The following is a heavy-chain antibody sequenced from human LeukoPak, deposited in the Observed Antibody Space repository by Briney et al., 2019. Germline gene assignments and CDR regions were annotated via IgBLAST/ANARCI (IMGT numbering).Heavy chain of an antibody. D-gene: IGHD1-26*01. CDR2: ISSSGSTI. CDR1: GFTFSSYE. CDR3: ARVQSGSLDY. V-gene: IGHV3-48*03. Sequence: PGGSLRLSCAASGFTFSSYEMNWVRQAPGKGLEWVSYISSSGSTIFYADSVKGRFTISRDNAKNSLYLQMNSLRAEDTAVYYCARVQSGSLDYWGQGTLVTVSS. J-gene: IGHJ4*02.